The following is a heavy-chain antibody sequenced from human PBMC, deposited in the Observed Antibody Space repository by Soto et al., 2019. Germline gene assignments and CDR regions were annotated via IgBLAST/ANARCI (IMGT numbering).Heavy chain of an antibody. CDR1: GFTFSSYA. CDR3: ARDRIAAAQGLFDY. Sequence: GGSLILSCAASGFTFSSYAMHWVRQAPGKGLEWVAVISYDGSNKYYADSVKGRFTISRDNSKNTLYLQMNSLRAEDTAVYYCARDRIAAAQGLFDYWGQGTLVTVSS. V-gene: IGHV3-30-3*01. CDR2: ISYDGSNK. J-gene: IGHJ4*02. D-gene: IGHD6-6*01.